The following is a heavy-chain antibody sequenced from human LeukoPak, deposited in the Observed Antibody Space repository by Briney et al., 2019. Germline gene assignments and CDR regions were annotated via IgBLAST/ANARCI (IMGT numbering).Heavy chain of an antibody. D-gene: IGHD4-17*01. CDR1: GYTFTSYD. Sequence: ASVKVSCKASGYTFTSYDINWVRQATGQGLEWMGWMNPNSGNTGYAQKFQGRVTMTRDMSTSTVYMELSSLRSEDTAVYYCARNLRWYFDLWGRGTLVTVSS. V-gene: IGHV1-8*01. CDR2: MNPNSGNT. J-gene: IGHJ2*01. CDR3: ARNLRWYFDL.